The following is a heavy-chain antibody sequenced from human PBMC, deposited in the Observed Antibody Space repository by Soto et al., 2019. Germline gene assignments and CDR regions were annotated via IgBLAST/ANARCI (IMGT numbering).Heavy chain of an antibody. V-gene: IGHV4-59*08. CDR1: GGSTSSYY. CDR2: MYYSGST. CDR3: ARRDIMVFGVASFDY. J-gene: IGHJ4*02. Sequence: SETLSLTCTVSGGSTSSYYWSWIRQPPGRGLEWIGYMYYSGSTNYSPSLKSRVSMSVDTSKNQFSLKLTSVTAADTAVYYCARRDIMVFGVASFDYWGQGILVTVSS. D-gene: IGHD3-3*01.